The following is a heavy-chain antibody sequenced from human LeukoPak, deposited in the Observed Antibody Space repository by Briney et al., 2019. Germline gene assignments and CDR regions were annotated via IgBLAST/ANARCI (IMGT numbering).Heavy chain of an antibody. V-gene: IGHV1-18*01. Sequence: VASVKVSCKASGYTFTSYGISWVRQAPGQGLEWMGWISAYNGNTNYAQKLQGRVTITADKSTSTAYMELSSLRSEDTAVYYCARESWRVRASFTFDYWGQGTLVTVSS. CDR3: ARESWRVRASFTFDY. D-gene: IGHD3-16*01. CDR1: GYTFTSYG. J-gene: IGHJ4*02. CDR2: ISAYNGNT.